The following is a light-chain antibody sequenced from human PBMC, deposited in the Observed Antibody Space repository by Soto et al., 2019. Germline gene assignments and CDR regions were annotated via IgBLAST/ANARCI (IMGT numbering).Light chain of an antibody. CDR1: QSLLNSANDKIH. CDR3: QQYFSAHLT. Sequence: DIVMTQSPASLAVSLGERATINCKSSQSLLNSANDKIHLAWYQQKPGQPPKLLIWRASTRDSGVPDRFSGSGSATDFTRTINSLQAEDVATYDCQQYFSAHLTFGGGTKVEI. CDR2: RAS. J-gene: IGKJ4*01. V-gene: IGKV4-1*01.